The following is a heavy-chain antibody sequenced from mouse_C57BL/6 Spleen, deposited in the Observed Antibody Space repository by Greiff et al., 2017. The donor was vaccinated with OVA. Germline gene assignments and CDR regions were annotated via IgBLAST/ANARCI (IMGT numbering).Heavy chain of an antibody. Sequence: EVKLMESGEGLVKPGWSLKLSCAASGFTFSSYAMSWVRQTPEKRLEWVAYISSGGDYIYYADTVKGRFTISRDNARNTLYLQMSSLKSEDTAMYYCTRDGYYFDYWGQGTTLTVSS. J-gene: IGHJ2*01. CDR1: GFTFSSYA. D-gene: IGHD2-3*01. V-gene: IGHV5-9-1*02. CDR3: TRDGYYFDY. CDR2: ISSGGDYI.